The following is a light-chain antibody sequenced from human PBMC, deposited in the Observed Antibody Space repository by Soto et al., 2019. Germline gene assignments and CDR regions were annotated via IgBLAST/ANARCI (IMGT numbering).Light chain of an antibody. V-gene: IGKV3-11*01. CDR2: DAS. J-gene: IGKJ3*01. Sequence: IVWTQSPATLSLSPGERATLSCRASQSVSSYLAWYQQKPGQAPRLLIYDASNRATGIPARFSGSGSGTDFTLTLSSLEPEDFAVYYCQQRSNWLVTFGPGTKVDIK. CDR1: QSVSSY. CDR3: QQRSNWLVT.